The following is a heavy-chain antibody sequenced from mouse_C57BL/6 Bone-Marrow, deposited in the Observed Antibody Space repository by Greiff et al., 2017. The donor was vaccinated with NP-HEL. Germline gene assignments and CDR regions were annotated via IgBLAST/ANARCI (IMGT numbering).Heavy chain of an antibody. V-gene: IGHV1-81*01. CDR1: GYTFTSYG. CDR3: AKGHSYDAGTDY. D-gene: IGHD2-12*01. J-gene: IGHJ2*01. Sequence: QVQLQQSGAELARPGASVKLSCKASGYTFTSYGISWVKQRTGQGLEWIGEIYPRSGHTYYNEKFKGKATLTADKSSSTAYMELRSLTSEDAAVYFCAKGHSYDAGTDYWGQGTTLSVSS. CDR2: IYPRSGHT.